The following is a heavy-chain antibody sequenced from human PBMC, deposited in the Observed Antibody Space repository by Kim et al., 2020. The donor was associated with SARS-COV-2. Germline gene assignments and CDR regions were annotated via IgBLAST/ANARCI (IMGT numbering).Heavy chain of an antibody. D-gene: IGHD3-9*01. CDR1: GFTFSSYA. CDR2: ISGSGGST. V-gene: IGHV3-23*01. CDR3: AKTPMADYDILTGYPLGD. Sequence: GGSLRLSCAASGFTFSSYAMSWVRQAPGKGLEWVSAISGSGGSTYYADSVKGRFTISRDNSKNTLYLQMNSLRAEDTAVYYCAKTPMADYDILTGYPLGDWGQGTLVTVSS. J-gene: IGHJ4*02.